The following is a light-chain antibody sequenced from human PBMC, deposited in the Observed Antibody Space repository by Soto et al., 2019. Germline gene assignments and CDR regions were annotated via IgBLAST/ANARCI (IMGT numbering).Light chain of an antibody. Sequence: IEMTQSPSTLSASPGERATLTCRASHSISSSLSCYQHKPGQGPGRNIYDESACASGIPATFSVSGCGSGLTLTITIIHPQDDEVYSYYRQKYRSYWTFGQGTKVDIK. CDR2: DES. J-gene: IGKJ1*01. CDR1: HSISSS. CDR3: YRQKYRSYWT. V-gene: IGKV3-15*01.